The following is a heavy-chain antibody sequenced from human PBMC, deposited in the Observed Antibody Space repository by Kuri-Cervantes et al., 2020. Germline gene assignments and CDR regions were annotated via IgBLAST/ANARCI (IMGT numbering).Heavy chain of an antibody. CDR3: ARGGGDYYYYYMDV. Sequence: LSLTCAASGFTFSDYYMSWIRQAPGKGLEWVSYISSSGSTIYYADSVKGRFTISRDNAKNSLYLQMNSLRAEDTAVYYCARGGGDYYYYYMDVWGKGTTVTVSS. CDR2: ISSSGSTI. J-gene: IGHJ6*03. D-gene: IGHD3-16*01. CDR1: GFTFSDYY. V-gene: IGHV3-11*04.